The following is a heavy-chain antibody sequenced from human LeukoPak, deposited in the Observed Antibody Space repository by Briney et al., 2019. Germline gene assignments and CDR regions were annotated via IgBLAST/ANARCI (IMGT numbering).Heavy chain of an antibody. D-gene: IGHD6-19*01. CDR1: GYTFTGYY. CDR3: ARQPDKGWSYYYYMDV. J-gene: IGHJ6*03. Sequence: ASVKVSCKASGYTFTGYYMHWVRQAPGQGLEWMGWINPNSGGTNYAQKFQGRVTMTRDTSISTAYMELSRLRSDDTAVYHCARQPDKGWSYYYYMDVWGKGTTVTVSS. CDR2: INPNSGGT. V-gene: IGHV1-2*02.